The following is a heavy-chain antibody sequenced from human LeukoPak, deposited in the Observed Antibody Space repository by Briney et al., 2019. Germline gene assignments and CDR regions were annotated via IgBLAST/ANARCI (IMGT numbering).Heavy chain of an antibody. CDR1: RFTFSSSA. D-gene: IGHD2-15*01. V-gene: IGHV3-23*01. Sequence: GGSLRLSCAASRFTFSSSAMSWVRQAPGKGLEWVSAISNNGGYTYYADSVQGRFTISRDNSKSTLCLQMNSLRAADTAVYYCAKQLGYCSDGSCYFPYWGQGTLVTVSS. CDR2: ISNNGGYT. J-gene: IGHJ4*02. CDR3: AKQLGYCSDGSCYFPY.